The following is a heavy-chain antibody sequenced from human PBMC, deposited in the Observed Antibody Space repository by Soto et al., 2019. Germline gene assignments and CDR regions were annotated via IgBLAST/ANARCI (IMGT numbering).Heavy chain of an antibody. J-gene: IGHJ4*02. Sequence: QLQLQESGSGLVKPSQTLSLTCAVSGGSISSGGYSWSWIRQPPGKGLEWIGYIYHSGSTYYNPSLNSRVTISVDRSKNQFSLKLSAVTAAYTAVYYCARGPPNTYWGQGTLVTVSS. CDR2: IYHSGST. V-gene: IGHV4-30-2*01. CDR1: GGSISSGGYS. D-gene: IGHD2-8*01. CDR3: ARGPPNTY.